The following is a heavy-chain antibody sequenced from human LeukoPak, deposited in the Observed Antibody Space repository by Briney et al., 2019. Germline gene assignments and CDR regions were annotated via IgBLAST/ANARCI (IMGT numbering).Heavy chain of an antibody. V-gene: IGHV1-2*02. D-gene: IGHD1-20*01. CDR1: GYTFTDYY. Sequence: EASVTVSCKASGYTFTDYYMHWVRQAPGQGLEWMGWINPNSGGTKYAQKFQGRVTMTRDTSVNTAYMELSRLTYDDTAVYYCAGLPRYNWNEPLDYWGQGTLVTVSS. J-gene: IGHJ4*02. CDR3: AGLPRYNWNEPLDY. CDR2: INPNSGGT.